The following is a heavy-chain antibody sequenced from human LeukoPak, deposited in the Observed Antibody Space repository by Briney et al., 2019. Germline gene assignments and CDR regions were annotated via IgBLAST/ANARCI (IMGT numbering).Heavy chain of an antibody. CDR3: ARPSGWYGVIFDY. CDR2: IYHSGST. D-gene: IGHD6-19*01. J-gene: IGHJ4*02. V-gene: IGHV4-38-2*02. Sequence: SETLSLTCTVSGYSISSGYYWGWIRQPPGKGLEWIGSIYHSGSTYYNPSLKSRVTISVDTSKNQFSLKLSSVTAADTAVYYCARPSGWYGVIFDYWGQGTLVTVSS. CDR1: GYSISSGYY.